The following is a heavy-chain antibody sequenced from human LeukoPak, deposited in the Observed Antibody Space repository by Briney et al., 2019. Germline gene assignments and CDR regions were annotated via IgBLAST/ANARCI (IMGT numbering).Heavy chain of an antibody. J-gene: IGHJ1*01. CDR1: GFTFDDYA. CDR3: AEGNSSSWYNQGYFQH. D-gene: IGHD6-13*01. Sequence: PGGSLRLSCAASGFTFDDYAMHWVRQAPGKGLEWVSGISWNSGSIGYADSVKGRFTISRDNAKNSLYLQMNSLRAEDTALYYCAEGNSSSWYNQGYFQHWGQGTLVTVSS. V-gene: IGHV3-9*01. CDR2: ISWNSGSI.